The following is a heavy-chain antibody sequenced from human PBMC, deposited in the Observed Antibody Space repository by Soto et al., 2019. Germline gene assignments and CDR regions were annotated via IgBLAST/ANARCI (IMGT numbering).Heavy chain of an antibody. V-gene: IGHV3-21*01. Sequence: PSETLSLSCAASGFTFSSYSMNWVRQAPGKGLEWVSSISSSSSYIYYADSVKGRFTISRDNAKNSLYLQMNSLRAEDTAVYYCASGYSYGYPVGAFDIWGQGTMVTVSS. J-gene: IGHJ3*02. CDR1: GFTFSSYS. CDR2: ISSSSSYI. CDR3: ASGYSYGYPVGAFDI. D-gene: IGHD5-18*01.